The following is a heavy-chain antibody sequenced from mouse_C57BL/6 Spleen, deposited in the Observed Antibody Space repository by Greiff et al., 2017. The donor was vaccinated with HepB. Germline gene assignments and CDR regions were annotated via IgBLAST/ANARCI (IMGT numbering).Heavy chain of an antibody. CDR2: ISDGGSYT. V-gene: IGHV5-4*01. J-gene: IGHJ4*01. Sequence: VKVVESGGGLVKPGGSLKLSCAASGFTFSSYAMSWVRQTPEKRLEWVATISDGGSYTYYPDNVKGRFTISRDNAKNNLYLQMSQLKSEDTAMYYCARDDGSSYDYAMDYWGQGTSVTVSS. CDR1: GFTFSSYA. D-gene: IGHD1-1*01. CDR3: ARDDGSSYDYAMDY.